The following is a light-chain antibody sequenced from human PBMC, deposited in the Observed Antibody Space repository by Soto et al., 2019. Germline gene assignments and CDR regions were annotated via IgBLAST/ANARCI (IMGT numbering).Light chain of an antibody. CDR1: QSISGW. CDR3: QQYNGYSL. CDR2: DAS. J-gene: IGKJ1*01. V-gene: IGKV1-5*01. Sequence: DIQMTQSPSTLSASVGDRVTITCRASQSISGWLAWYQQKPGKAPKLLIYDASTFESGVPSRFSGIGSGTEFTLSISSLQPDDFATYYCQQYNGYSLFGQGTKVDIK.